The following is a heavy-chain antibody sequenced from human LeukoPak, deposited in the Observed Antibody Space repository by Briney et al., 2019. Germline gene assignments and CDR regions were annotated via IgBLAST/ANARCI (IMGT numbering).Heavy chain of an antibody. CDR1: GFTFSSYG. V-gene: IGHV3-48*03. Sequence: GSLRLSCVASGFTFSSYGMNWVRQAPGGGLEWLAHISSGGTTIFYADSVSGRLTISRDNARKSLYLDMTSLRPDDTAIYYCTRALGLDWGQGTLVTVSS. CDR3: TRALGLD. D-gene: IGHD7-27*01. J-gene: IGHJ4*02. CDR2: ISSGGTTI.